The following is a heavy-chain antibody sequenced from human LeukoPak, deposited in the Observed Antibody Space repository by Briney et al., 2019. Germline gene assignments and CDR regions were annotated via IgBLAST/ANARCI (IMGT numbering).Heavy chain of an antibody. CDR1: GFTFSSYA. V-gene: IGHV3-30-3*01. CDR3: ARDPRIQLWFPLFDY. J-gene: IGHJ4*02. CDR2: ISYDGSNK. D-gene: IGHD5-18*01. Sequence: RRSLRLSCAASGFTFSSYAMHWVRQAPGKGLEWVAVISYDGSNKYYADSVKGRFTISRDNSKNTLYLQMNSLRAEDTAVYYCARDPRIQLWFPLFDYWGQGTLVTVSS.